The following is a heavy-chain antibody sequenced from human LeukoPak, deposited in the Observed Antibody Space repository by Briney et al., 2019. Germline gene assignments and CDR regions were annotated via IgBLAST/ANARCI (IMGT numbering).Heavy chain of an antibody. D-gene: IGHD4-17*01. V-gene: IGHV1-69*04. CDR2: IIPILDIP. Sequence: ASVKVSRKASGGTFNSYSFSWVRQAPGQGLEWMGRIIPILDIPKYAQKFQGRLTASADKSTTTVYMELSSLTSEDTAMYYCARESSYGDSLRPKCFDPWGQGTLVTVSS. CDR1: GGTFNSYS. CDR3: ARESSYGDSLRPKCFDP. J-gene: IGHJ5*02.